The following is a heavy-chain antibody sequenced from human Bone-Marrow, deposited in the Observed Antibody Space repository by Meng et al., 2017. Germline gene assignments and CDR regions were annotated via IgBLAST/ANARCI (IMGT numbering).Heavy chain of an antibody. CDR2: IYWDDDK. J-gene: IGHJ4*02. CDR3: AHRRGGYYLDY. Sequence: QITLKESGPTLVKPTQTLTLSCSFSGFPLSTNGVAVGWIRQPPGKALEWLALIYWDDDKRYSPSLKGRLTITKDTSKNQVVLTMTNMDPVDTATYYCAHRRGGYYLDYWGQGTLVTVSS. CDR1: GFPLSTNGVA. V-gene: IGHV2-5*02. D-gene: IGHD3-16*01.